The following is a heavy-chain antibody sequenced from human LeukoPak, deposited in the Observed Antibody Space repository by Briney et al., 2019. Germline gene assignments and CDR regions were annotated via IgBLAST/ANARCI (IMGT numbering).Heavy chain of an antibody. Sequence: GGSLRLSCAASGFTFSTYAMSWVRQAPGKGLEWVAAITGSGDKTHYADSVKGRFTISRDNSKNIVYLQMNNLRAKDTAEYLCARPQVLVLNPFGFWGQGTLVTVSS. D-gene: IGHD3-10*01. CDR2: ITGSGDKT. CDR3: ARPQVLVLNPFGF. CDR1: GFTFSTYA. J-gene: IGHJ4*02. V-gene: IGHV3-23*01.